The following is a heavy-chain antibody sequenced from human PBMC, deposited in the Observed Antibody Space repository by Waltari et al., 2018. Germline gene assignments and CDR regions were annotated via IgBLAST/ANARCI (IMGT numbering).Heavy chain of an antibody. CDR2: TFYSGTT. V-gene: IGHV4-59*01. J-gene: IGHJ6*02. D-gene: IGHD3-9*01. CDR1: TVSIRSYY. Sequence: QVQLQESGPGLVRPSETLSLGCTVPTVSIRSYYWTWIRQPPGKGLEWIGFTFYSGTTNYNPSLKSRVTISLDASKNQFSLNLRSVTAADTAVYFCARISTFYFYGMDVWGQGTTVTVSS. CDR3: ARISTFYFYGMDV.